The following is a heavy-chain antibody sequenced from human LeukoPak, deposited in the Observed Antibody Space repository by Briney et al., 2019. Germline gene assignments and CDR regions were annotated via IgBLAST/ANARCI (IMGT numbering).Heavy chain of an antibody. V-gene: IGHV3-48*01. D-gene: IGHD2-2*01. CDR1: GFTFSSYS. Sequence: PGGSLRLSCAASGFTFSSYSMNWVRQAPRKGLEWVSYISSSSSTIYYADSVKGRFTISRDNAKNSLYLQMNSLRAEDTAVYYCARFRSTSCYCWSDPWGQGTLVTVSS. CDR2: ISSSSSTI. J-gene: IGHJ5*02. CDR3: ARFRSTSCYCWSDP.